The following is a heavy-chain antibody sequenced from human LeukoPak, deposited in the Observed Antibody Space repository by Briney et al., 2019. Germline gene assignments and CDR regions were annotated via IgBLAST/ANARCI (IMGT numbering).Heavy chain of an antibody. CDR2: ISNDGSNK. D-gene: IGHD3-10*01. CDR3: ASAPRDYYFGSGSMGSYFDY. CDR1: GFTFSSYA. V-gene: IGHV3-30-3*01. Sequence: AGGSLRLSCAASGFTFSSYAMHWVRQAPGKGLEWVAVISNDGSNKYYADSVKGRFTISRDGSKNTLYVQMNSLRAEDTAVYYCASAPRDYYFGSGSMGSYFDYWGQGTLVTVSS. J-gene: IGHJ4*02.